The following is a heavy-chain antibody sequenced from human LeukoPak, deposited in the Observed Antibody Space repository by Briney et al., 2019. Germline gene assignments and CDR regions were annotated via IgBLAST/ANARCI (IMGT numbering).Heavy chain of an antibody. D-gene: IGHD2-21*01. J-gene: IGHJ4*02. V-gene: IGHV1-8*01. CDR1: GYTFTSYD. CDR3: ARESGRDFAD. CDR2: MNPNSGNT. Sequence: ASVKVSCKASGYTFTSYDINWVRQGTGQGLEWMGWMNPNSGNTGYAQKFQGRVTMTRNTSITTAYMDLSSLRSEDTAVYYCARESGRDFADWGQGTLVTVSS.